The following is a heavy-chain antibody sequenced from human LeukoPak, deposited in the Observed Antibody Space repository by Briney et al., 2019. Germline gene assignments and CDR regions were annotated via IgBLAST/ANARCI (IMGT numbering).Heavy chain of an antibody. CDR3: ARLRREVGATRYYFDS. CDR2: IYHSGST. D-gene: IGHD1-26*01. V-gene: IGHV4-38-2*01. CDR1: GYSISSGYY. J-gene: IGHJ4*02. Sequence: PSETLSLTCAVSGYSISSGYYWGWIRQPPGKGLEWIGSIYHSGSTYYNPSLKSRVTISVDTSKNQFSLKLSSVTAADTAVYYCARLRREVGATRYYFDSWGQGTLVTVSS.